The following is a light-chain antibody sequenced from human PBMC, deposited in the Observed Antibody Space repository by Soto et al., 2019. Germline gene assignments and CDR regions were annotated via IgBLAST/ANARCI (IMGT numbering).Light chain of an antibody. CDR3: CSYTDIALDVV. Sequence: QSALTKPASVSGSPGQSITISFTGTSSHIGDYDYVSWYHHLPGKAPKLLIFDVTHRPSGVSDRFSGSKSGNTASLTISGVRPEDEADYYCCSYTDIALDVVFGGGTKVTVL. J-gene: IGLJ2*01. CDR1: SSHIGDYDY. CDR2: DVT. V-gene: IGLV2-14*01.